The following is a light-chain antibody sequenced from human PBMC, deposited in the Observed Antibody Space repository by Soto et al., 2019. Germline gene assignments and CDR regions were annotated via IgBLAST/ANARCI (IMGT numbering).Light chain of an antibody. CDR1: QSVIYSANNKNC. J-gene: IGKJ3*01. Sequence: DIVMTQSPDSLAVSLGERATINCKSSQSVIYSANNKNCLAWYQQKPGQPPKLLIYWASTRESGVPDRFSGGGSGTEFTLTISTLQAEDVAVYYCQQYYTTPLTFGPGTKVDIK. V-gene: IGKV4-1*01. CDR2: WAS. CDR3: QQYYTTPLT.